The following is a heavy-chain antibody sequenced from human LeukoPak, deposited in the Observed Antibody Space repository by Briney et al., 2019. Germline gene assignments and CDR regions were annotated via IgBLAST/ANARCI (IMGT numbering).Heavy chain of an antibody. J-gene: IGHJ5*02. D-gene: IGHD2-21*01. CDR3: ARVRGGAPFDP. CDR2: IIPIFGTA. CDR1: GGTFSSYA. Sequence: ASVKVPCKASGGTFSSYAISWVRQAPGQGLEWMGGIIPIFGTANYAQKFQGRVTITTDESTSTAYMELSSLRSEDTAVYYCARVRGGAPFDPGGQGTLVTVSS. V-gene: IGHV1-69*05.